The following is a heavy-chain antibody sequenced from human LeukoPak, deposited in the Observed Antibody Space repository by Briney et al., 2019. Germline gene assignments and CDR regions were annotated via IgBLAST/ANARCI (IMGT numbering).Heavy chain of an antibody. CDR3: ARDGVSSYYDSSGYYPD. CDR2: INPNSGGT. J-gene: IGHJ4*02. V-gene: IGHV1-2*02. Sequence: ASVKVSCKASGYTFTCYYMHWVRQAPGQGLEWMGWINPNSGGTNYAQKFQGRVTMTRDTSISTAYMELSRLRSDDTAVYYCARDGVSSYYDSSGYYPDWGQGTLVTVSS. D-gene: IGHD3-22*01. CDR1: GYTFTCYY.